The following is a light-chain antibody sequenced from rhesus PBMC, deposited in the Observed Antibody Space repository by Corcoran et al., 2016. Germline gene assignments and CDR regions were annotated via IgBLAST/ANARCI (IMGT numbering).Light chain of an antibody. CDR2: KAS. J-gene: IGKJ2*01. Sequence: DIQMTQSPSSLSASVGDTVTITCRASQSISSWVDWYQQKQGKAPKPLIYKASTVQSGVPSRFSGSGSGTDYKFTISSLQPEDVATYYGQHGYGTPYSFGQGTKVEIK. CDR1: QSISSW. CDR3: QHGYGTPYS. V-gene: IGKV1-74*01.